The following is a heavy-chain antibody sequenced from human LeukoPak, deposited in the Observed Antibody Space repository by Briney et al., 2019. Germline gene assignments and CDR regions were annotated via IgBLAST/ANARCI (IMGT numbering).Heavy chain of an antibody. CDR2: IYHSGST. D-gene: IGHD7-27*01. CDR1: GGSISSDGFS. Sequence: SQTLSLTCAVSGGSISSDGFSWTWIRQPPGKGLEWIGYIYHSGSTYYNPSLKSRVTISLDRSKNQFSLKVTSVTAADTAQYYCARETWGFGAFDMWGQGTMVTVSS. V-gene: IGHV4-30-2*01. J-gene: IGHJ3*02. CDR3: ARETWGFGAFDM.